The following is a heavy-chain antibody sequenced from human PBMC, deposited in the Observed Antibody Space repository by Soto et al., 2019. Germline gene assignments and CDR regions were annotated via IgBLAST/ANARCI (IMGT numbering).Heavy chain of an antibody. Sequence: GGSLRLSCAASGFTFSNYAIHWVRQAPGKGLEWVAIISYDGSIKHYADSVKDRFTISRDNSRNTLYLQMNSLRPEDTAVYRCARVSDSRNWIYGLDVWGQGTTVTVSS. CDR1: GFTFSNYA. V-gene: IGHV3-30-3*01. J-gene: IGHJ6*02. D-gene: IGHD1-1*01. CDR2: ISYDGSIK. CDR3: ARVSDSRNWIYGLDV.